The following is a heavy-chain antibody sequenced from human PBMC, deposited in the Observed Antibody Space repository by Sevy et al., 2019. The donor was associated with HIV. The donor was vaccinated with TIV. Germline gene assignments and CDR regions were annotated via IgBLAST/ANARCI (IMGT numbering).Heavy chain of an antibody. D-gene: IGHD2-21*02. CDR1: GGTFSSYA. CDR3: AAGAYCGGDCYKGIRH. Sequence: ASLKVSCKASGGTFSSYAISWVRQAPGQGLEWTGGIIPIFGTANYAQKFKGRVTITAEKSTRAAYMELSSLRSEDTAVYYCAAGAYCGGDCYKGIRHWGQGTLVTVSS. CDR2: IIPIFGTA. J-gene: IGHJ4*02. V-gene: IGHV1-69*06.